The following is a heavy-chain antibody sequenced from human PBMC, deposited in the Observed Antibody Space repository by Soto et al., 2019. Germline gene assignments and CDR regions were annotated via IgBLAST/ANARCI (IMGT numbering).Heavy chain of an antibody. D-gene: IGHD4-4*01. CDR1: GFTFRGSA. J-gene: IGHJ4*02. Sequence: VGSLRLSCATSGFTFRGSAIHWVRLASGKGLEWVGRIRSSANSFATAYGASVEGRFTISRDDSKNTAYLQMNSLKTEDTAVYYCTSRDDFGTYASHFWGQRTQVTVSS. CDR3: TSRDDFGTYASHF. V-gene: IGHV3-73*01. CDR2: IRSSANSFAT.